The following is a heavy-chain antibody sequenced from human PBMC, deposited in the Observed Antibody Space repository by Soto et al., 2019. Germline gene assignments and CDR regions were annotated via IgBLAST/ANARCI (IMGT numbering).Heavy chain of an antibody. V-gene: IGHV4-59*01. Sequence: QVQLPESGPGLVKPSESLSLTCAVSGGSISSYYWCWIRQPPGQGLEWIGYIYYSGSTTYYPSLKSRVTISVDTSKNQFSLKLTFVTAADPAVYYCARSRYTSVWWTPPFGYWGQGTLVTVSS. CDR3: ARSRYTSVWWTPPFGY. CDR2: IYYSGST. J-gene: IGHJ4*02. CDR1: GGSISSYY. D-gene: IGHD6-19*01.